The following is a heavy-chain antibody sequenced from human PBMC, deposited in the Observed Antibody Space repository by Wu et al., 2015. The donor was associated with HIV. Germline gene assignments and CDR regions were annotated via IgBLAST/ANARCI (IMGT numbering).Heavy chain of an antibody. V-gene: IGHV1-2*02. Sequence: QVQLVQSGAEVKKPGASVKVSCKASGYTFTGYYMHWVRQAPGQGLEWMGWINPNSGGTNYAQKFQGRVTMTRDTSISTAYMELSRLRSDDTAVYYCARAGYYGDYLDAFDIWGQGTMVTVSS. CDR2: INPNSGGT. J-gene: IGHJ3*02. CDR1: GYTFTGYY. D-gene: IGHD4-17*01. CDR3: ARAGYYGDYLDAFDI.